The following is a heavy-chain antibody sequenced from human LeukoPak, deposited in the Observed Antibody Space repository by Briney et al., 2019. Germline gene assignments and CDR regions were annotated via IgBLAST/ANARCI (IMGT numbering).Heavy chain of an antibody. CDR1: GSTFSNYA. J-gene: IGHJ4*02. V-gene: IGHV3-23*01. CDR2: ISDSGDNT. Sequence: GGSLRLSCAASGSTFSNYAMSWVRQTPGKGLEWVSGISDSGDNTYYADSVKGRFTISRDNSKNTLFLQMNSLRAEDTATYYCATVNTLDFWGQGTLVTVSS. CDR3: ATVNTLDF.